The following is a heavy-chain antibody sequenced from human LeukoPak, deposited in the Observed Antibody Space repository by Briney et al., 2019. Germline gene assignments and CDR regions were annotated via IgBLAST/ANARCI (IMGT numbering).Heavy chain of an antibody. J-gene: IGHJ3*01. D-gene: IGHD2-2*02. CDR2: IKQDGGET. Sequence: GGSLRLSCAASGFTFSSYWMSWVRQAPGKGLEWVANIKQDGGETYCVDSLKGRFTISRDNAKNSLYLQMNSLRAEDSAVYYCATNRYTAFDFRGQGTMVTVSS. CDR1: GFTFSSYW. V-gene: IGHV3-7*02. CDR3: ATNRYTAFDF.